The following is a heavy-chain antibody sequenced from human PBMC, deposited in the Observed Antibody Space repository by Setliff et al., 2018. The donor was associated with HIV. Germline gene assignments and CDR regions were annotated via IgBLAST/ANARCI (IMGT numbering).Heavy chain of an antibody. CDR1: GFTFDDYT. D-gene: IGHD3-22*01. J-gene: IGHJ4*02. CDR3: AKSSSGYYFMDY. CDR2: ITWDGGST. V-gene: IGHV3-43*01. Sequence: GGSLRLSCAASGFTFDDYTMHWVRQAPGKGLEWVSLITWDGGSTYYADSVKGRFTISRDNSKNSLYLQMNSLRTEGTALYYCAKSSSGYYFMDYWGQGTLVTVSS.